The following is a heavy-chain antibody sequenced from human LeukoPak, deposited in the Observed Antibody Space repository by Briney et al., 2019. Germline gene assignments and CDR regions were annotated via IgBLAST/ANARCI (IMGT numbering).Heavy chain of an antibody. CDR1: GGSFSGYY. CDR2: INHSGST. V-gene: IGHV4-34*01. CDR3: ARAVRDYVWGSYRSLDS. J-gene: IGHJ4*02. D-gene: IGHD3-16*02. Sequence: PSETLSLTCAVYGGSFSGYYWSWIRQPPGKGLEWIGEINHSGSTNYNPSLKSRVTISVDTSKNQFSLKLSSVTAADTAVYYCARAVRDYVWGSYRSLDSWGQGTLVTVSS.